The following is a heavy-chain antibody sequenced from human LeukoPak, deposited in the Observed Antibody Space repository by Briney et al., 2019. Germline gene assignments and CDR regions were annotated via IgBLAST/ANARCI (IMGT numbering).Heavy chain of an antibody. D-gene: IGHD3-22*01. CDR2: IKQDGSEK. J-gene: IGHJ3*02. CDR3: AIWTPPDYYDSSGPPTGGDKAFDI. CDR1: GFAFSSYW. Sequence: GGSLRLSCAASGFAFSSYWMSWVRQAPGKGLEWVASIKQDGSEKYYVDSVKGRFTISRDNAKNSLYLQMNSLRAEDTAVYYCAIWTPPDYYDSSGPPTGGDKAFDIWGQGTMVTVSS. V-gene: IGHV3-7*01.